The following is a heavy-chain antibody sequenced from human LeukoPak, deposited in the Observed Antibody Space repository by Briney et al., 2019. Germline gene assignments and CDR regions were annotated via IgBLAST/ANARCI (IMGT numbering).Heavy chain of an antibody. D-gene: IGHD3-22*01. CDR2: INPNSGGT. J-gene: IGHJ4*02. CDR3: ARQPGTYYYDSSGSLSGY. Sequence: ASVKVSCKASGYTFTGYYMHWVRQAPGQGLEWMGRINPNSGGTNYAQKFQGRVTMTRDTSISTAYVELSRLRSDDTAVYYCARQPGTYYYDSSGSLSGYWGQGTLVTVSS. V-gene: IGHV1-2*06. CDR1: GYTFTGYY.